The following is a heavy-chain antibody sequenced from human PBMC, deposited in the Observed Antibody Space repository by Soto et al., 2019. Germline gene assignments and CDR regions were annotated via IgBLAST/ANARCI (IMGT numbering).Heavy chain of an antibody. CDR1: GYTFTSYG. J-gene: IGHJ6*04. Sequence: ASVKVSCKASGYTFTSYGISWVRQAPGQGLEWMGWISAYNGNTNYAQKLQGRVTMTTDTSTSTAYMELRSLRSDDTAVYYCARAFFGYCSSTSCHYGMDVWGKGTKVTVS. CDR2: ISAYNGNT. D-gene: IGHD2-2*01. V-gene: IGHV1-18*04. CDR3: ARAFFGYCSSTSCHYGMDV.